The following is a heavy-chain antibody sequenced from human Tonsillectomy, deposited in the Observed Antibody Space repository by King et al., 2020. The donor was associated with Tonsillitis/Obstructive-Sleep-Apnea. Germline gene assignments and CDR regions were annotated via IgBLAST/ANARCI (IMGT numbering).Heavy chain of an antibody. CDR2: MNPNSGGT. V-gene: IGHV1-2*02. Sequence: QLVQSGAEAKKSGASAKVSCKTSGYTFTGYYMHWVRQAPGQGLEWMGWMNPNSGGTNYAQNFQGRVTMTRDTSITTAYMELSRLRSDDTAVYYCASQRPSDWGYYGMDVWGQGTTVTVSS. CDR1: GYTFTGYY. CDR3: ASQRPSDWGYYGMDV. D-gene: IGHD2-21*01. J-gene: IGHJ6*02.